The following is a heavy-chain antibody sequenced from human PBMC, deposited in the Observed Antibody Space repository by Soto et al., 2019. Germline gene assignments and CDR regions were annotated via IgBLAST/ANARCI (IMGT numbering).Heavy chain of an antibody. CDR1: GFICSSYD. CDR3: AKATATGGGAFDI. D-gene: IGHD2-8*02. V-gene: IGHV3-23*01. Sequence: GGSLRLACAASGFICSSYDMSWVRQAPGKGLEWVSTILVDGRTFYVDSVKGRFTISRDSSQNTVYLQMNSLTAGDTALYYCAKATATGGGAFDICGQGTMVTVSS. J-gene: IGHJ3*02. CDR2: ILVDGRT.